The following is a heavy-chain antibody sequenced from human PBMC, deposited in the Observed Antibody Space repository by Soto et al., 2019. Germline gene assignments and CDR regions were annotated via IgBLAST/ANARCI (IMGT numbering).Heavy chain of an antibody. Sequence: SETLSLTCAVYGGSFSGYYWSWIRQPPGKGLEWIGEINHSGSTNYNPSLKSRVTISVDTSKNQFSLKLSSVTAADTAVYYCARGVEGYCSSTSCYAGYYYYYMDVWGKGTTVTVSS. CDR2: INHSGST. CDR1: GGSFSGYY. V-gene: IGHV4-34*01. J-gene: IGHJ6*03. D-gene: IGHD2-2*01. CDR3: ARGVEGYCSSTSCYAGYYYYYMDV.